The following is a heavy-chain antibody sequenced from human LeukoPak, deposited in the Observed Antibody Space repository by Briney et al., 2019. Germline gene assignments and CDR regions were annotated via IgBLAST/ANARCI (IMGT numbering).Heavy chain of an antibody. D-gene: IGHD3-22*01. CDR1: GFTFSNAW. Sequence: GGSLRLSCAASGFTFSNAWMSWVRQAPGKGLEWVSAISGSGGSTYYADSVKGRFTISRDNSKNTLYLQMNSLRAEDTAVYYCAKSYYYDSSGYYDYWGQGTLVTVSS. V-gene: IGHV3-23*01. J-gene: IGHJ4*02. CDR2: ISGSGGST. CDR3: AKSYYYDSSGYYDY.